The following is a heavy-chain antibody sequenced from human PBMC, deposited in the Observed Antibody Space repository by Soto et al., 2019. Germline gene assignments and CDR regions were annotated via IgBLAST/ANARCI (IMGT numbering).Heavy chain of an antibody. V-gene: IGHV1-69*05. Sequence: SVKVYCKASGGTFSSYAISWVRQAPGQGLEWMGVINPIGGTTNYAQKFQGRVTITRDTSTSTVYMELSSLRSEDTAVYYCARALDGIAVAGFWGQGTLVTVSS. CDR1: GGTFSSYA. J-gene: IGHJ4*02. CDR2: INPIGGTT. D-gene: IGHD6-19*01. CDR3: ARALDGIAVAGF.